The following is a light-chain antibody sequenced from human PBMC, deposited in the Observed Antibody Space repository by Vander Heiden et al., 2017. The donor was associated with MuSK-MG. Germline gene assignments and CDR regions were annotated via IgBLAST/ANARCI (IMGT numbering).Light chain of an antibody. CDR2: EGG. CDR1: SSDVGSYNL. V-gene: IGLV2-23*01. CDR3: CAYASSGTLV. Sequence: QSDLTQPATVSGSPGQSIPISCPGTSSDVGSYNLVSWYQQHPGKVPNLMIYEGGKRPSGVSNRFSDSKSGNTASLTISVRQDEDEADYYCCAYASSGTLVFGGGTKVTVL. J-gene: IGLJ2*01.